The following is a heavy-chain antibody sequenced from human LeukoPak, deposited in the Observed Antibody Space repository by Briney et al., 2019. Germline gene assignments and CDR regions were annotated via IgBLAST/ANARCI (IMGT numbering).Heavy chain of an antibody. J-gene: IGHJ4*02. CDR2: INHSGST. V-gene: IGHV4-34*01. D-gene: IGHD1-26*01. CDR3: ARGGGSYYQDY. CDR1: GGSFSGYY. Sequence: PSETLSLTCAVYGGSFSGYYWSWIRQPPGKGLEWIGEINHSGSTNYNPSLKGRVTISVDTSKNQFSLKLSSVTAADTAVYYCARGGGSYYQDYWGQGTLVTVSS.